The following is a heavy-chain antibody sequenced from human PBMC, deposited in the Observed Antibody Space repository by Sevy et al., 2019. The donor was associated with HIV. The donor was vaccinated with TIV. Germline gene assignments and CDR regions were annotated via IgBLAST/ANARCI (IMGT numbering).Heavy chain of an antibody. D-gene: IGHD1-26*01. Sequence: RGSLRLSCSASGFPFSSFAMHWVRQAPGKGLEWVALIWYDGSQKYFADSLKGRLTISRDNSKNTLFLQMNSLRAEDTAVYYCARPILGVTTSTYFDSWGQGTLVTVSS. J-gene: IGHJ4*02. CDR2: IWYDGSQK. CDR1: GFPFSSFA. CDR3: ARPILGVTTSTYFDS. V-gene: IGHV3-33*01.